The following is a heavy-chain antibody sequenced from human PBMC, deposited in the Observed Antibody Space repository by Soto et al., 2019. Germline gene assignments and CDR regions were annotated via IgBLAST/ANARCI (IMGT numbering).Heavy chain of an antibody. Sequence: ASVKVSCXASGYTFTSYYMHWVRQAPGQGLEWMGIINPSGGSTSYAQKFQGRVTMTRDTSTSTVYMELSSLRSEDTAVYYCARDIAAAGTANMSAYYFDYWGQGTLVTVSS. D-gene: IGHD6-13*01. CDR1: GYTFTSYY. CDR2: INPSGGST. V-gene: IGHV1-46*01. J-gene: IGHJ4*02. CDR3: ARDIAAAGTANMSAYYFDY.